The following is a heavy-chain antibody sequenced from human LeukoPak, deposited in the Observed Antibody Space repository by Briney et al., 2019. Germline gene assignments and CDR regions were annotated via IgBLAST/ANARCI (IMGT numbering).Heavy chain of an antibody. CDR2: IYYSGST. D-gene: IGHD2-2*01. J-gene: IGHJ5*02. V-gene: IGHV4-30-4*08. CDR3: ARGEYCSGTSCPLLWYWFDP. Sequence: SETLSLTCTVSGGSISSGDYYWSWIRQPPGKGLEWIGYIYYSGSTYYNPSLKSRVTISVDASKNQFSLKLSSVTAADTAVYYCARGEYCSGTSCPLLWYWFDPWGQGTLVTVSS. CDR1: GGSISSGDYY.